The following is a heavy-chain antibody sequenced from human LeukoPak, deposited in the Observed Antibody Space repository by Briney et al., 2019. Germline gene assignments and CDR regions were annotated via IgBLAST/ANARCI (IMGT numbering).Heavy chain of an antibody. CDR1: GFTVSSNY. CDR2: IYSGGST. D-gene: IGHD3-3*01. V-gene: IGHV3-66*01. Sequence: GGSLRLSCAASGFTVSSNYMSWVRQAPGKGLERVSVIYSGGSTYYADSVKGRFTISRDNSKNTLYLQMNSLRAEDTAVYYCARDYDFWSGYYNVYWGQGTLVTVSS. J-gene: IGHJ4*02. CDR3: ARDYDFWSGYYNVY.